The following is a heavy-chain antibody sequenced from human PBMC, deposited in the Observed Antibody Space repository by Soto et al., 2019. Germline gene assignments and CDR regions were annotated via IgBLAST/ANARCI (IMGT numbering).Heavy chain of an antibody. D-gene: IGHD3-10*01. J-gene: IGHJ4*02. CDR1: GGTFNTYA. Sequence: QVQLVQSGAEMKKPGSSVKISCQSSGGTFNTYATNWVRQAPGQGPEWMGDISPMFGAANYAPKFQGRLTITADASTGTSYMQVSSFTSEHTALYFCAREVQVHTPAFVYWGQGTLVTVSS. V-gene: IGHV1-69*19. CDR3: AREVQVHTPAFVY. CDR2: ISPMFGAA.